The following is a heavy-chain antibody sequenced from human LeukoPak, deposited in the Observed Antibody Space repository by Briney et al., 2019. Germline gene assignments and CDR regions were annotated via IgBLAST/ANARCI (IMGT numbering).Heavy chain of an antibody. CDR3: ARGASGYSYG. CDR2: INHSGST. J-gene: IGHJ4*02. Sequence: PSETLSLTCAVYGGSFSGYYWSWIRQPPGKGLEWIGEINHSGSTNYNPSLKSRVTISVDTSKNQFSLKLSSVTAADTAVYYCARGASGYSYGWGQGTLVTVSS. V-gene: IGHV4-34*01. D-gene: IGHD5-18*01. CDR1: GGSFSGYY.